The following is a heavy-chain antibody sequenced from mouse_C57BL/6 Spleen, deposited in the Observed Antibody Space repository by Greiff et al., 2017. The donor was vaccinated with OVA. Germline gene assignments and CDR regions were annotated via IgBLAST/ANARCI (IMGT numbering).Heavy chain of an antibody. J-gene: IGHJ2*01. Sequence: QVQLKQPGAELVKPGASVKMSCKASGYTFTSYWITWVKPRPGQGLEWIGDIYPGVGSTNSNEKFKSKATLTVDTSSSTAYRQLSTLTSEDSAVYYCARAPRGPYYFDYWGQGTTLTVSS. CDR2: IYPGVGST. CDR3: ARAPRGPYYFDY. CDR1: GYTFTSYW. V-gene: IGHV1-55*01.